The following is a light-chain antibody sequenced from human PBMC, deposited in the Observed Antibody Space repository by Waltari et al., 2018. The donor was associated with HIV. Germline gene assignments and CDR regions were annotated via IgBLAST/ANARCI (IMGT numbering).Light chain of an antibody. Sequence: QAVVTQEPSLTVSPGGTVTLTCGSSTGAVTSGHSPYWFQQRPGQAPRTLIHDTSNKHSWTPARFSGSLLGGKAALTLSGAQPEYESEYYCLLSYGGPRVFGGGTKLTVL. CDR2: DTS. CDR1: TGAVTSGHS. V-gene: IGLV7-46*01. CDR3: LLSYGGPRV. J-gene: IGLJ2*01.